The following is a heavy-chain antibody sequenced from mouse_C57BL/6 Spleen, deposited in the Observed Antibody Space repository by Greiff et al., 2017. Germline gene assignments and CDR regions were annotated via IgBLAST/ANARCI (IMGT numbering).Heavy chain of an antibody. V-gene: IGHV5-9-1*02. CDR1: GFTFSSYA. Sequence: EVNLLEPGEGLVKPGGSLKLSCAASGFTFSSYAMSWVRQTPEKRLEWVAYISSGGDYTYYADTVKGRFTLSRDNARNTLYMQMSSLKSEDTAVYYCTRDGDSCPAWFAYWGQGTLVTVSA. CDR2: ISSGGDYT. CDR3: TRDGDSCPAWFAY. J-gene: IGHJ3*01. D-gene: IGHD2-12*01.